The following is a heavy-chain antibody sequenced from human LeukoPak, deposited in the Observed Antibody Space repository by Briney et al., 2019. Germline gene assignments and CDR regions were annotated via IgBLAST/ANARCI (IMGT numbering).Heavy chain of an antibody. CDR1: GFMFSDYF. CDR3: ARDNGNKYYFDY. D-gene: IGHD2-8*01. V-gene: IGHV3-11*05. Sequence: GGSLRLSCAASGFMFSDYFMSWVREAPGKGVEWISYISSNSKYTKYADSVKGRFTISRDNAKKSLYLQMNSLRAEDTAVYYCARDNGNKYYFDYWGQGTLVTVSS. J-gene: IGHJ4*02. CDR2: ISSNSKYT.